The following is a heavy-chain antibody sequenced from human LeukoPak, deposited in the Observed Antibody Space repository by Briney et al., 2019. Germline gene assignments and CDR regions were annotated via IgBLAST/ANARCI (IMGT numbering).Heavy chain of an antibody. D-gene: IGHD6-13*01. J-gene: IGHJ3*02. CDR2: ISSSGSTI. V-gene: IGHV3-11*01. Sequence: GGSLRLSCAASGFTFSDYYMSWIRQAPGKGLEWVSYISSSGSTIYYADSVKGRFTISRDNAKNSLYLQMNSLRAEDTAVYYCARELAALTYDAFDIWGQGTMVTVSS. CDR3: ARELAALTYDAFDI. CDR1: GFTFSDYY.